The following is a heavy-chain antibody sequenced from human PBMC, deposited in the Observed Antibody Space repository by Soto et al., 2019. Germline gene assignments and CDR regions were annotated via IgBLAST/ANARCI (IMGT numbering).Heavy chain of an antibody. D-gene: IGHD4-17*01. CDR2: INQDGSEN. J-gene: IGHJ4*02. CDR3: ASDVGDYGLMYWY. V-gene: IGHV3-7*03. Sequence: EVQLVESGGGLVRPGGSLRLSCAASGFTLSSYWMTWVRQAPGKGLEWVANINQDGSENYYVDSVKGRFTISRDNARNSLYLQMNTLRAEDTAVYYCASDVGDYGLMYWYWGQGTMVTVSS. CDR1: GFTLSSYW.